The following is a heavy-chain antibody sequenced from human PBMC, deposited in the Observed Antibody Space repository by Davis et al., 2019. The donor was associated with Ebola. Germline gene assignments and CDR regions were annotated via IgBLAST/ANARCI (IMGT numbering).Heavy chain of an antibody. CDR3: ARSPGIARYNWFDP. D-gene: IGHD6-13*01. J-gene: IGHJ5*02. Sequence: SETLSLTCAVYGGSFSGHYWSWIRQPPGKGLEWIGEINHSGSTNYNPSLKSRVTISVDTSKNQFSLKLSSVTAADTAVYYCARSPGIARYNWFDPWGQGTLVTVSS. CDR2: INHSGST. CDR1: GGSFSGHY. V-gene: IGHV4-34*01.